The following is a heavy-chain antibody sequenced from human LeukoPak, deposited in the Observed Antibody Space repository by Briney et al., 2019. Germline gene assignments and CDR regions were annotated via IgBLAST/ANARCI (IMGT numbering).Heavy chain of an antibody. J-gene: IGHJ6*03. Sequence: GGSLRLSCTASGFTSDDYAMHWVRQAPGKGLEWVSLISGDDGSTYYADSVKGRFTISRDNSKNSLYLQMNSLRTEDTALYYCAKVQNRDSSFRTYYYYYMDVWGKGTTVTVSS. CDR1: GFTSDDYA. CDR3: AKVQNRDSSFRTYYYYYMDV. D-gene: IGHD6-19*01. V-gene: IGHV3-43*02. CDR2: ISGDDGST.